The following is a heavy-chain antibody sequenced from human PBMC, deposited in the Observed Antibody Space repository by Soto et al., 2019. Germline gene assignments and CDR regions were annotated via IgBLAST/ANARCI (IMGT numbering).Heavy chain of an antibody. Sequence: SVKVSCQASGGTFSSYAISWVRQAPGQGLEWMGGIIPIFGTANYAQKFQGRVTITADESTSTAYMELSSLRSEDTAAYYCARDFEYSSSTSFDSWGQGTLVTVSS. CDR2: IIPIFGTA. CDR3: ARDFEYSSSTSFDS. D-gene: IGHD6-6*01. CDR1: GGTFSSYA. V-gene: IGHV1-69*01. J-gene: IGHJ5*01.